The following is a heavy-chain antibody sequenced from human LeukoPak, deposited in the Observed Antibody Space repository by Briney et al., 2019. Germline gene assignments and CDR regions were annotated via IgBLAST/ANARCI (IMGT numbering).Heavy chain of an antibody. CDR1: GYTFTSYA. V-gene: IGHV1-3*01. J-gene: IGHJ4*02. D-gene: IGHD5-12*01. CDR2: INAGKGNT. CDR3: ARDRWLRPYYFDY. Sequence: GASVKVSCKASGYTFTSYAMHWVRQAPGQRLEWMGRINAGKGNTKYSQKFQGRVTITRDTSASTAYMELSSLRSEDTAVYYCARDRWLRPYYFDYWGQGTLVTVSS.